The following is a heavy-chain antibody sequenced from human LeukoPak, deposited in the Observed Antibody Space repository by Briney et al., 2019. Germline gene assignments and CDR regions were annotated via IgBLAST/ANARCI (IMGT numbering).Heavy chain of an antibody. CDR2: ISAYNGNT. CDR3: AREYSGYDWERWLY. CDR1: GYTFTSYG. Sequence: GASVKVSCKASGYTFTSYGISWVRQAPGQGLEWMGWISAYNGNTNYAQKLQGRVTMTTDTSTSTAYMELRSLRSDDTAVYYCAREYSGYDWERWLYWGQGTLVTVSS. D-gene: IGHD5-12*01. V-gene: IGHV1-18*01. J-gene: IGHJ4*02.